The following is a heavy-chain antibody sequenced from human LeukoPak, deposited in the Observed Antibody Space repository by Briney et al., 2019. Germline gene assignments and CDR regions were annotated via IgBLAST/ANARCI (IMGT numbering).Heavy chain of an antibody. V-gene: IGHV4-34*01. CDR1: GGSFSGYF. J-gene: IGHJ6*03. CDR2: INDNGRT. CDR3: ARLKEYSTSSRVGGMDV. D-gene: IGHD6-6*01. Sequence: SETLSLTRAVYGGSFSGYFWTWIRQPPGKGLEWIGEINDNGRTNYNPSLKSRVTISVDTSKSQFSLKLRSVTAADTAVYYCARLKEYSTSSRVGGMDVWGKGATVIVSS.